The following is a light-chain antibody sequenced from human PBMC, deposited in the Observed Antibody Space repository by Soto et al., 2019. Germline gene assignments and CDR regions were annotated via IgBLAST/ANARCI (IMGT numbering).Light chain of an antibody. Sequence: DVQMTQSPSTLSASVGDRVTIAWRASQSVSSWLAWYQQQPGKAPKLLIYDASSLESGVPSRFSGSGSGTEFTLTISSLQPDDFATYYCQQYNSYPTFGQGTKVDI. CDR1: QSVSSW. J-gene: IGKJ1*01. V-gene: IGKV1-5*01. CDR3: QQYNSYPT. CDR2: DAS.